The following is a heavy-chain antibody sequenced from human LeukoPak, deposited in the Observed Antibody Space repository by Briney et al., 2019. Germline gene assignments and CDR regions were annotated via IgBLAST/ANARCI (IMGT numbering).Heavy chain of an antibody. Sequence: ASVKVSCKASGYTFTSYYMHWVRQAPRQGLEWMGIINPSGGSTSYAQKFQGRVTMTRDTSTSTVYMELSSLRSEDTAVYYCARGSLFYDSSGYYPDALDIWGQGTMVTVSS. D-gene: IGHD3-22*01. CDR3: ARGSLFYDSSGYYPDALDI. V-gene: IGHV1-46*03. CDR1: GYTFTSYY. CDR2: INPSGGST. J-gene: IGHJ3*02.